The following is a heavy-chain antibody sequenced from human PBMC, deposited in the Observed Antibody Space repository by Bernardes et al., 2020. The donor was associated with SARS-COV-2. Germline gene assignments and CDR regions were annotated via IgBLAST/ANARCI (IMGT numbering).Heavy chain of an antibody. CDR2: ISSSGGAI. CDR1: GFTVSNYE. Sequence: GGSLRLSCAASGFTVSNYEMNWVRQAPGKGLEWISYISSSGGAINYPDSVKGRFTISRDSAKNSLYLQMNSLRAEDTAVYYCAVEGVLTTPDAFDLWGQGTMVTVSS. CDR3: AVEGVLTTPDAFDL. D-gene: IGHD3-22*01. V-gene: IGHV3-48*03. J-gene: IGHJ3*01.